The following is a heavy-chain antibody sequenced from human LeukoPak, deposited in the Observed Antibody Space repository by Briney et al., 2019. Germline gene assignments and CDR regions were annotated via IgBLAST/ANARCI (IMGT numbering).Heavy chain of an antibody. D-gene: IGHD2-21*01. V-gene: IGHV1-2*02. CDR3: ARARIATSPRFDY. CDR2: INPNSGGT. Sequence: GASVKVSCKASGYTFTGYYMHWVRQAPGQGLEWMGWINPNSGGTNYAQKFQGRVTMTRDTSISTAYMELSRLRSDDTAVYYCARARIATSPRFDYWGQGTLVTVSS. CDR1: GYTFTGYY. J-gene: IGHJ4*02.